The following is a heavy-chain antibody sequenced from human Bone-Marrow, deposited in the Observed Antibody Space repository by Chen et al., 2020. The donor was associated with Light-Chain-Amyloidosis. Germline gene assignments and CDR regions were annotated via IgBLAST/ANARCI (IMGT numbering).Heavy chain of an antibody. D-gene: IGHD4-17*01. CDR3: AKSSDYADPFDF. J-gene: IGHJ4*02. CDR2: IYYNGNI. Sequence: QVQLRESGPGLVKPGETLSLTCTVSGGSISPHYWSWMRQPPGKGLEWIGYIYYNGNIKYNPSLKSRVTISEDASKNHFSLKLSSVAAADTAIYYCAKSSDYADPFDFWGPGTPVIVSS. CDR1: GGSISPHY. V-gene: IGHV4-59*11.